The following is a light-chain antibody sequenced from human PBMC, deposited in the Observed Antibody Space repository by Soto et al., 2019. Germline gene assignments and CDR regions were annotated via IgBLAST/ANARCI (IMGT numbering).Light chain of an antibody. V-gene: IGLV2-14*01. CDR3: CSYTSSTTLYV. J-gene: IGLJ1*01. CDR2: EVN. CDR1: SSDVGAYNH. Sequence: QSALTQPASVSGSPGQSITIYCTGTSSDVGAYNHVSWYQQHPGKAPQLIIYEVNNRPSGLSNRFSASKSGNTASLTISGLQAEDEADYYCCSYTSSTTLYVFGTGTKVTV.